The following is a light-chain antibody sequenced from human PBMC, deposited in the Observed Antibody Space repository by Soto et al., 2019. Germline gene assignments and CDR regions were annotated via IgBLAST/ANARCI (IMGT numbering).Light chain of an antibody. J-gene: IGKJ1*01. V-gene: IGKV3-15*01. Sequence: EIVMTQSPATLSVSPGERATLSCRASQSVSSNLAWYQQKPGQAPRLLIYGASTRDTGIPTRFSGSGSGTEFTLTISSLQSEDFAVYYCQQYNNWPPFGQGTKVEIK. CDR1: QSVSSN. CDR2: GAS. CDR3: QQYNNWPP.